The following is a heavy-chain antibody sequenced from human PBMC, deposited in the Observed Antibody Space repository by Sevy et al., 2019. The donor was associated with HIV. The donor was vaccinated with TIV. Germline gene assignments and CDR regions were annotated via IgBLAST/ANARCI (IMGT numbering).Heavy chain of an antibody. CDR3: ARAPQAYYDFWSGPVHQYYFDY. D-gene: IGHD3-3*01. Sequence: SETLSLTCAVSGGSISSGRYSWSWIRQPPGKGLEWIGYIYHSWSTYYYPSLKSRVTISVDRSKNQFSLKLSSVTAADTAVYYCARAPQAYYDFWSGPVHQYYFDYWGQGTLVTVSS. V-gene: IGHV4-30-2*01. J-gene: IGHJ4*02. CDR1: GGSISSGRYS. CDR2: IYHSWST.